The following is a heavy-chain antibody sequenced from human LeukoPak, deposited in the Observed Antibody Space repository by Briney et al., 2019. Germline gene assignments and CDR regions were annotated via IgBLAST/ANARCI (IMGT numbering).Heavy chain of an antibody. D-gene: IGHD2-2*01. J-gene: IGHJ4*02. Sequence: SETLSLTCTVSGGSISSSSYYWGWIRQPPGKGLEWIVSIYYSGSTYYNPSLKSRVTISVDTSKNQFSLKLSSVTAADTAVYYCARHSVVPAALSSFDYWGQGTLVTVSS. CDR1: GGSISSSSYY. CDR3: ARHSVVPAALSSFDY. CDR2: IYYSGST. V-gene: IGHV4-39*01.